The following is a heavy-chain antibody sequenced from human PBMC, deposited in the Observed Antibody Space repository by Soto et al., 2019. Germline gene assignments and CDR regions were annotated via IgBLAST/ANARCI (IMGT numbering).Heavy chain of an antibody. Sequence: SETLSLTCTVSGGSISSYYWSWIRQPPGKGLEWIGYIYYSGSTNYNPSLKSRVTISVDTSKNQFSLKLSSVTAADTAVYYCARLEYSGSPDYYYYYMDVWGKGTTVTVSS. CDR2: IYYSGST. J-gene: IGHJ6*03. D-gene: IGHD6-6*01. CDR3: ARLEYSGSPDYYYYYMDV. CDR1: GGSISSYY. V-gene: IGHV4-59*08.